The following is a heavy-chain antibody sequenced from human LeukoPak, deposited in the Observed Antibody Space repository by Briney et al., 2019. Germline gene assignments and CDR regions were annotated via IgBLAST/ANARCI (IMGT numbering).Heavy chain of an antibody. CDR1: GFTFSSYS. J-gene: IGHJ4*02. V-gene: IGHV3-21*01. CDR3: ARGPPISYYDFWSGYYLKLDY. CDR2: ISSSSSYI. D-gene: IGHD3-3*01. Sequence: GSLRLSCAASGFTFSSYSMNWVRQAPGKGLEWVSSISSSSSYIYYADSVKGRFTISRDNAKNSLYLQMNSLRAEDTAVYYCARGPPISYYDFWSGYYLKLDYWGQGTLVTVSS.